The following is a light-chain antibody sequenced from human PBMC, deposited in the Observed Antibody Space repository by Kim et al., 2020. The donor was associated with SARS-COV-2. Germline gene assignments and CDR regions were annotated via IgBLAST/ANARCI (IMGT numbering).Light chain of an antibody. CDR3: QKCDSAPRT. V-gene: IGKV1-27*01. CDR1: PDCSNY. J-gene: IGKJ1*01. CDR2: AAS. Sequence: ASVKERVPITSRESPDCSNYFAWFQLRPAKAPRLLIYAASALQPGDPSRFSGSGSGTDFTLTVTSLQPEDVPTYCCQKCDSAPRTFGQGTKMEIK.